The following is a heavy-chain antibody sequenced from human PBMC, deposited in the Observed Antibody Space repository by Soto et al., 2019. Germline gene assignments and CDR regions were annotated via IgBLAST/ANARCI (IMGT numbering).Heavy chain of an antibody. CDR1: GFTFSSYT. J-gene: IGHJ4*02. V-gene: IGHV3-30-3*02. D-gene: IGHD7-27*01. CDR2: ISNDGSKT. CDR3: AKDHPLQPGDLGAAFDY. Sequence: QVQLVESGGGVVQPGRSLRLSCVASGFTFSSYTMQWVRQAPGRGLEWVAVISNDGSKTHFADSVKGRFSISRDNSKNTLHLHMVSMRAEDTAVYHCAKDHPLQPGDLGAAFDYWGQGTRVTVSS.